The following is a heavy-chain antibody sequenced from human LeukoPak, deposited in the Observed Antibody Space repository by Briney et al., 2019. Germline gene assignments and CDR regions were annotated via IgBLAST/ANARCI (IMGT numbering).Heavy chain of an antibody. CDR3: ARGGSYSISFDY. CDR1: GFTFSSYS. CDR2: ISSSSSYI. V-gene: IGHV3-21*01. Sequence: PGGSLRLSCAASGFTFSSYSTNWVRQAPGKGLEWVSSISSSSSYIYYADSVKGRFTISRDNAKNSLYLQMNSLRAEDTAVYYCARGGSYSISFDYWGQGTLVTVSS. J-gene: IGHJ4*02. D-gene: IGHD3-10*01.